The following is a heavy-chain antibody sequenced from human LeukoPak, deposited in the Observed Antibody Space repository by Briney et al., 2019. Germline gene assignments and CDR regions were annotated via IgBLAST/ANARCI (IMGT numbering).Heavy chain of an antibody. J-gene: IGHJ4*02. CDR1: GGTFSSYA. D-gene: IGHD1-1*01. CDR3: ARGREKLERLGY. Sequence: WVKVSCKASGGTFSSYAISWVRQAPGQGLEWMGGIIPILGTANYAQKFQGRVTITTDESTSTAYMELSSLRSEDTAVYYCARGREKLERLGYWGQGTLVTVSS. CDR2: IIPILGTA. V-gene: IGHV1-69*05.